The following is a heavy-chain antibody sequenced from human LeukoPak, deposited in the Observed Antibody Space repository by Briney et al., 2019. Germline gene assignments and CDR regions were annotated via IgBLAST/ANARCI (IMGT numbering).Heavy chain of an antibody. V-gene: IGHV1-2*04. Sequence: VASVKVSCKASGYTFTGYYMHWVRQAPGQGLEWMGWINPNSGGTNYAQKFQGWVTMTRDTSISTAYMELSRLRSDDTAVYYCARDRAVPAAISYGMDVWGQGTTVTVSS. D-gene: IGHD2-2*01. CDR3: ARDRAVPAAISYGMDV. CDR1: GYTFTGYY. CDR2: INPNSGGT. J-gene: IGHJ6*02.